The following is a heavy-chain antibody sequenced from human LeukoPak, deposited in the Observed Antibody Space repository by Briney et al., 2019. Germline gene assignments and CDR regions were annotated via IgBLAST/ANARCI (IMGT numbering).Heavy chain of an antibody. Sequence: ASVKVSCKVSGYTLTELSMHWVRQAPGKGLEWMGGFDPEDGETIYAQKFQGRVTMTEDTSTDTAYMELSSLRAEDTAVYYCARGEGGALRVVAVGGAFDIWGQGTMVTVSS. CDR2: FDPEDGET. D-gene: IGHD2-15*01. J-gene: IGHJ3*02. V-gene: IGHV1-24*01. CDR3: ARGEGGALRVVAVGGAFDI. CDR1: GYTLTELS.